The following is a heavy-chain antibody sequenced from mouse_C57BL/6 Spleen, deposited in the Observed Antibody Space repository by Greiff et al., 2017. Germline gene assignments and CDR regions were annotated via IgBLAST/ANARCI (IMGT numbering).Heavy chain of an antibody. V-gene: IGHV1-18*01. D-gene: IGHD1-1*01. CDR2: ISPNDGGT. J-gene: IGHJ3*01. Sequence: EVQLLQSGPELVKPGASVKIPCKASGYTFTGYNMDWVQQSHGKSLEWIGDISPNDGGTIYNHKFKGKATLTVAKSSSTAYMVLRSLTSEDTAVYYCARRGYGSNSFDYWGQGTPVTVSA. CDR1: GYTFTGYN. CDR3: ARRGYGSNSFDY.